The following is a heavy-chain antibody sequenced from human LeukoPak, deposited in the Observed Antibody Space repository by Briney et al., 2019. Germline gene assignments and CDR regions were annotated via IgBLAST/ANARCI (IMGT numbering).Heavy chain of an antibody. CDR2: IYHSGST. Sequence: SETLSLTCTVSGYSISSGYYWGWIRQPPGKGLEWIGSIYHSGSTYYNPSLKSRVTISVDTSKNQFSLKLSSVTAADTAVYYCARDVEIQLWSNWGQGTLVTVSS. CDR3: ARDVEIQLWSN. J-gene: IGHJ4*02. CDR1: GYSISSGYY. V-gene: IGHV4-38-2*02. D-gene: IGHD5-18*01.